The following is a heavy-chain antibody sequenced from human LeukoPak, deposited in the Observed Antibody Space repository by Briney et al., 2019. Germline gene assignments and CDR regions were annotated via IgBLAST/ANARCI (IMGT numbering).Heavy chain of an antibody. J-gene: IGHJ6*02. Sequence: GGSLRPSCAASGFTSRLTFRSYWMSWVRQAPGKGLEWVANIKEDGSEKYYVASVKGRFNITRDNAKNSLYLQMNSLRAEGTALYYCARVGGGMDVWGQGTTVTVS. CDR1: GFTSRLTFRSYW. CDR3: ARVGGGMDV. V-gene: IGHV3-7*01. D-gene: IGHD3-10*01. CDR2: IKEDGSEK.